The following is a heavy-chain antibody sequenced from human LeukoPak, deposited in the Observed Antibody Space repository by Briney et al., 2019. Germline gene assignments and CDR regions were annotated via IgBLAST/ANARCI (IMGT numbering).Heavy chain of an antibody. CDR3: ARGGKWLRFPSGY. Sequence: SETLSLTCAVYGGSFSGYYWSWIRQPPGKGLEWIGEINHSGSTNYNPSLKCRVTVSVDTSKNQFSLKLSSVTAADTAVYYCARGGKWLRFPSGYWGQGTLVTVSS. CDR1: GGSFSGYY. CDR2: INHSGST. D-gene: IGHD5-12*01. V-gene: IGHV4-34*01. J-gene: IGHJ4*02.